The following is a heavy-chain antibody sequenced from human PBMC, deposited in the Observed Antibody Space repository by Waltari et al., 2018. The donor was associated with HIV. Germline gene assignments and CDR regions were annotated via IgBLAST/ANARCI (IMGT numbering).Heavy chain of an antibody. CDR3: ARVGQSNYYYGMDV. J-gene: IGHJ6*02. CDR2: IYYSGST. CDR1: GGSISSYY. Sequence: QVQLQESGPGLVKPSETLSLTCTVSGGSISSYYWSWIRQPPGKGLEWIGYIYYSGSTNYNPSLKSRVTISVDTSKNQFSLKLSSVTAADTAVYYCARVGQSNYYYGMDVWGQGTTVTVSS. V-gene: IGHV4-59*01.